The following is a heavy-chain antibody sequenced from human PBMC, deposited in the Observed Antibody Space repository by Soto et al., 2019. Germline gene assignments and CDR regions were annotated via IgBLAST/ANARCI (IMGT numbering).Heavy chain of an antibody. J-gene: IGHJ4*02. CDR2: IIPIFGTA. V-gene: IGHV1-69*13. CDR3: ARGGIVGATGSSDS. Sequence: SVKVSFKASGGTFSSYAISWLLQAPGQGLEWMRGIIPIFGTANYAQKFQGRVTITADESTSTAYMELSSLRSEDTAVYYCARGGIVGATGSSDSRGQGTLVIGSS. D-gene: IGHD1-26*01. CDR1: GGTFSSYA.